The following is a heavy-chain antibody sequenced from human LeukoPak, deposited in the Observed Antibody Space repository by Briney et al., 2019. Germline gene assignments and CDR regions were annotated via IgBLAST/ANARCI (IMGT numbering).Heavy chain of an antibody. J-gene: IGHJ4*02. CDR2: IKSQRDGETT. Sequence: GGSLRLSSAASGFTVSRNYMSWVRQAPGKGLEWVGRIKSQRDGETTDYAAPVKGRCSISRDDSKQTVYLQMTSLKTEDTAVYYCTTLVGSPTYWGQGTLVSVSS. V-gene: IGHV3-15*05. CDR1: GFTVSRNY. CDR3: TTLVGSPTY. D-gene: IGHD2-15*01.